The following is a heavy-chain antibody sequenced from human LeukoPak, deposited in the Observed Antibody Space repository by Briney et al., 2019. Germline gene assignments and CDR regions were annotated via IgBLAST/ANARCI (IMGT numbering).Heavy chain of an antibody. CDR2: INWNGGST. CDR1: GFTFDDYG. V-gene: IGHV3-20*04. Sequence: GGSLRLSCAASGFTFDDYGMSWVRQAPGKGLEWVSGINWNGGSTGYADSVEGRFTISRDNAKNSLYLQMNSLRAEDTAVYYCAKSSYYYDSSGYSDWGQGTLVTVSS. D-gene: IGHD3-22*01. CDR3: AKSSYYYDSSGYSD. J-gene: IGHJ4*02.